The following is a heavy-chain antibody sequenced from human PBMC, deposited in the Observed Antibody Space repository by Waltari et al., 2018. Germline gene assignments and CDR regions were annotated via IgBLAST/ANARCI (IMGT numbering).Heavy chain of an antibody. CDR1: VFIFSSYG. J-gene: IGHJ4*02. CDR3: AKAGSRIYAYFDY. V-gene: IGHV3-30*18. Sequence: QVQLVESGGGVVQPVRSLRLSCAASVFIFSSYGMHWVRQAPGKGLDWLTVRAYDGSNKYYAEAVNGRFTISRDTSKNTLYLQMNSLRAEDTAAYYCAKAGSRIYAYFDYWGQGTLVTVSS. CDR2: RAYDGSNK. D-gene: IGHD3-10*01.